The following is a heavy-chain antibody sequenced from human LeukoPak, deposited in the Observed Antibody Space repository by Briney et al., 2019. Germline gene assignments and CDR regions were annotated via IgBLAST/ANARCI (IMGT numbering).Heavy chain of an antibody. Sequence: GGSLRLSCAASGFTFSSYSMNWVRQAPGKGLEWVSSISSSSSSYIYYADSVKGRFTISRDNAKNSLYLQMNSLRAEDTAVYYCASALGYSYGYLDYWGQGTLVTVSS. CDR1: GFTFSSYS. V-gene: IGHV3-21*01. J-gene: IGHJ4*02. CDR3: ASALGYSYGYLDY. D-gene: IGHD5-18*01. CDR2: ISSSSSSYI.